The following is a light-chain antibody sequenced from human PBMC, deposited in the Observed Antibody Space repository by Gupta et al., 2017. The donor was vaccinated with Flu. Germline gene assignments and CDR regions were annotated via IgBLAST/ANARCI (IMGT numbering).Light chain of an antibody. V-gene: IGLV2-14*01. CDR2: EVS. Sequence: QSALPQPASVSGSPGQSITISCTGTSSDVGGYNYVSWYQQHPGKAPKLMIYEVSNRPSGVSNRFSGSKSGNTASLTISGLQAEDEAHYYCSSYTSSSTYVFGTGTKVTVL. CDR3: SSYTSSSTYV. J-gene: IGLJ1*01. CDR1: SSDVGGYNY.